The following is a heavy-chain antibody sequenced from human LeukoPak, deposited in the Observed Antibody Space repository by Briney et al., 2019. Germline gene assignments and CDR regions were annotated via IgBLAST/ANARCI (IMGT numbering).Heavy chain of an antibody. J-gene: IGHJ3*01. CDR1: GYTFTGYY. V-gene: IGHV1-2*02. CDR3: AREGYGGGQDFDV. Sequence: ASVKVSCKASGYTFTGYYMHWVRQAPGQGLEWMGWINPNNGGTNYAQKFQGRVTMTRDTSISTAYMDLSRLKSDDTAVYYCAREGYGGGQDFDVWGQGTMVAVSS. D-gene: IGHD1-26*01. CDR2: INPNNGGT.